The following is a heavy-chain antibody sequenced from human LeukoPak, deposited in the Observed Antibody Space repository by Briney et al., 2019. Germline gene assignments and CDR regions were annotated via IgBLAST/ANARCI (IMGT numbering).Heavy chain of an antibody. J-gene: IGHJ4*02. CDR3: ARGDGYNFFDY. D-gene: IGHD5-24*01. Sequence: GGSLRLSCAASGFTVSSSYMSWVRQAPGKGLEWVSVIYSGGSTYYADSVKGRFTISRDNSENTLYLQMKSLRAEDTAVYYCARGDGYNFFDYWGQGTLVTVSS. CDR1: GFTVSSSY. CDR2: IYSGGST. V-gene: IGHV3-53*01.